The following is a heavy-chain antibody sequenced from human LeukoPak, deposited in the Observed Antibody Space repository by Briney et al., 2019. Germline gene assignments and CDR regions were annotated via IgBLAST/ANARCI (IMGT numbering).Heavy chain of an antibody. Sequence: GASVKVSCKVSGYTLTELSMHWVRQAPGKGLEWMGGFDPEDGETIYAQKFQGRVTMIEDTSTDTAYMELSSLRSEDTAVYYCAGIRQLVRYYYYGMDVWGQGTTVTVSS. D-gene: IGHD6-6*01. CDR3: AGIRQLVRYYYYGMDV. V-gene: IGHV1-24*01. J-gene: IGHJ6*02. CDR2: FDPEDGET. CDR1: GYTLTELS.